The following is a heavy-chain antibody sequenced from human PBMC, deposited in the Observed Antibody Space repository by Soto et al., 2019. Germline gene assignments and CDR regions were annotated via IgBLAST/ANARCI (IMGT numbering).Heavy chain of an antibody. Sequence: QVQLVQSGAEVKKPGSSVKVSCKASGGTFSSYPISWVRQAPGQGLEWMGRIIPILDITDYAQSFQGRVTLTADKSTSTAYMELSSLSSDDTAVYYCARTTSTGTTSGYYFAYWGQGTLVPVSS. CDR2: IIPILDIT. D-gene: IGHD1-7*01. CDR3: ARTTSTGTTSGYYFAY. V-gene: IGHV1-69*02. CDR1: GGTFSSYP. J-gene: IGHJ4*02.